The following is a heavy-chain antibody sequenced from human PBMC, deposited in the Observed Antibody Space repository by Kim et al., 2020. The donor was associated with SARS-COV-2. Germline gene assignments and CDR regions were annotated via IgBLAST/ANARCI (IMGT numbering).Heavy chain of an antibody. Sequence: GRFTSSRDNSKNTLYLQMNSLRAEDTAVYYCAKEPPVKAYYYNSSGYYYDYWGQGTLVTVSS. CDR3: AKEPPVKAYYYNSSGYYYDY. V-gene: IGHV3-23*01. J-gene: IGHJ4*02. D-gene: IGHD3-22*01.